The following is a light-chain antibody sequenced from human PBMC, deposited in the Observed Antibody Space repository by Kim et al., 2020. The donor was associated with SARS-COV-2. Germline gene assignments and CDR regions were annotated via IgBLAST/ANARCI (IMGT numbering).Light chain of an antibody. V-gene: IGLV1-40*01. J-gene: IGLJ2*01. Sequence: QSVLTQPPSVSGAPGQRVTISCTGSSSNIGAGYGVHWYQRLPGSAPKLLIYANNNRPSGVPDRFSGSKSGTSVSLAITGLQAEDEADYFCQAWDNSVVFGGGTKVTVL. CDR3: QAWDNSVV. CDR2: ANN. CDR1: SSNIGAGYG.